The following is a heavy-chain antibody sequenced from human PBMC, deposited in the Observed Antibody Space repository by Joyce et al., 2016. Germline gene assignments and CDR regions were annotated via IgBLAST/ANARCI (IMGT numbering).Heavy chain of an antibody. D-gene: IGHD2-2*01. Sequence: EAQLVQSGAEVKKPGESLRIPCKVSGNMFTSHWIRWVRQMPGKGLEWMVRMDASDSYIQYRPAFEGHITISTDKSISTAYLQWSSLKASDSAIYYCAILSRTDRFCGSVTCYGTDYWGQGTLVTVSS. CDR1: GNMFTSHW. J-gene: IGHJ4*02. CDR2: MDASDSYI. CDR3: AILSRTDRFCGSVTCYGTDY. V-gene: IGHV5-10-1*01.